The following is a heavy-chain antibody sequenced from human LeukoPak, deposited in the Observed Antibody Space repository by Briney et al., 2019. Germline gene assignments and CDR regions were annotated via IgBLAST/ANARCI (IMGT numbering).Heavy chain of an antibody. V-gene: IGHV3-23*01. D-gene: IGHD4-17*01. J-gene: IGHJ6*02. CDR2: ISGSAGMT. Sequence: GGSLRLSCAASGFTFSNYAMSWVRQAPGEGLEWVSFISGSAGMTYFADSVKGRFTISRDNSKNTLYLQMNSLRAEDTAVYYCAKEASERLTNPGYGDYDGYYYYGMDVWGQGTTVTVSS. CDR3: AKEASERLTNPGYGDYDGYYYYGMDV. CDR1: GFTFSNYA.